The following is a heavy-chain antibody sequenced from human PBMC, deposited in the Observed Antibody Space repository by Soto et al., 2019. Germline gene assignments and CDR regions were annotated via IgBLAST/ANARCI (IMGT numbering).Heavy chain of an antibody. D-gene: IGHD5-12*01. J-gene: IGHJ5*02. Sequence: QVQLVQSGAEVKKPGASVKVSCKASGYAFSDFYVHWVRQAPGQGLEWMGWINPYSGATNYAQKFQDWVTMTGDASVNTAYLELTTLVSDDTAVYYCARARPNVAPNWFDPWGQGTLVIVSS. CDR3: ARARPNVAPNWFDP. CDR1: GYAFSDFY. CDR2: INPYSGAT. V-gene: IGHV1-2*04.